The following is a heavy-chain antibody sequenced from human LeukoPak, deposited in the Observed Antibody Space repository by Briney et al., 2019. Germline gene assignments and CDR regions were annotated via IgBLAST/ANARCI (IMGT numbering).Heavy chain of an antibody. Sequence: GGSLRLSCAASGFTFSSYAMSWVCQAPGKGLEWVSAISGSGGSTYYADSVKGRFTISRDNSKNTLYLQMNSLRAEDTAVYYCAKDIVVVVAAANYFDYWGQGTLVTVSS. CDR1: GFTFSSYA. CDR3: AKDIVVVVAAANYFDY. D-gene: IGHD2-15*01. CDR2: ISGSGGST. J-gene: IGHJ4*02. V-gene: IGHV3-23*01.